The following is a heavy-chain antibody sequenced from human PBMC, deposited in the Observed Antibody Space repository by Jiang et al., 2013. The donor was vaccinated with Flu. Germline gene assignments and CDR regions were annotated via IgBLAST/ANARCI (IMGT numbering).Heavy chain of an antibody. CDR3: ARGGQGYFDL. J-gene: IGHJ2*01. Sequence: LLKPSETLSLTCAVYGGSFSGYYWSWIRQPPGKGLEWIGEINHSGSTNYNPSLKSRVTISVDTSKNQFSLKLSSVTAADTAVYYCARGGQGYFDLWGRGTLVTVSS. V-gene: IGHV4-34*01. CDR2: INHSGST. CDR1: GGSFSGYY.